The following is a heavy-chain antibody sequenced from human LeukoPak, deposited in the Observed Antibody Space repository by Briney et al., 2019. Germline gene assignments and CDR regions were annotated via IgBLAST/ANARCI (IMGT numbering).Heavy chain of an antibody. CDR3: AKKKRELRGFDY. D-gene: IGHD1-7*01. V-gene: IGHV3-23*01. CDR2: IGGSGGST. Sequence: GGSLRLSCAASGFTFSSYAMSWVHQAPGKGLEWVSVIGGSGGSTYYADSVKGRFTISRDNSKNTLYLQMSSLRAEDTAVYYCAKKKRELRGFDYWGQGTPVTVSS. CDR1: GFTFSSYA. J-gene: IGHJ4*02.